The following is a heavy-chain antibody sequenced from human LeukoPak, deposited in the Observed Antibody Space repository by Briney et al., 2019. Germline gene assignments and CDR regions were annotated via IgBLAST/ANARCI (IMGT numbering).Heavy chain of an antibody. CDR2: IYHRGST. J-gene: IGHJ3*02. CDR1: GYSISSGYY. D-gene: IGHD3-9*01. Sequence: SETLSLTCTVSGYSISSGYYWGWIRQPPGKGLEWIGSIYHRGSTYYNPSLKSRVTISVDTSKNQFSLKLSSVTAADTAVYYCARGTRNYDILTGFYTKPGAFDIWGQGTMVTVSS. CDR3: ARGTRNYDILTGFYTKPGAFDI. V-gene: IGHV4-38-2*02.